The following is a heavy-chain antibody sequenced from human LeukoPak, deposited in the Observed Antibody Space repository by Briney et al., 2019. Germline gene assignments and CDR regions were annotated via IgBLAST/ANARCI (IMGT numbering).Heavy chain of an antibody. V-gene: IGHV3-30*14. CDR1: GFTFSSYS. D-gene: IGHD1-26*01. J-gene: IGHJ3*02. Sequence: GGSLRLSCAASGFTFSSYSMHWVRQAPGKGLEWVALISYDGNNKYYADSVKGRFTISRDNSKNTLYLQMNSLRAEDTAVYYCARDKLGGGDAFDIWGQGTMVTVSS. CDR3: ARDKLGGGDAFDI. CDR2: ISYDGNNK.